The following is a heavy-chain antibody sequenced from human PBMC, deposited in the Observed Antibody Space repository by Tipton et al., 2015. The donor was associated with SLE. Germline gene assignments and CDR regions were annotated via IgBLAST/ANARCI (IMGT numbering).Heavy chain of an antibody. J-gene: IGHJ4*02. CDR1: GFTFSDYW. V-gene: IGHV3-74*01. Sequence: SLRLSCAASGFTFSDYWMHWVRQAPGKGLMWVSRIYSDGSSTNYADSVKGRFTISRDNAKNTLYLQMNSLIPEDTAVYYCARPWGVYCDGDCCLDYWGQGTLVTVSS. D-gene: IGHD2-21*01. CDR2: IYSDGSST. CDR3: ARPWGVYCDGDCCLDY.